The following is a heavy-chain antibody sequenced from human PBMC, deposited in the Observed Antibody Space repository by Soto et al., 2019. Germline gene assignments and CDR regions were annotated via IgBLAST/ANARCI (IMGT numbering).Heavy chain of an antibody. CDR1: GYTFTRYY. J-gene: IGHJ4*01. D-gene: IGHD3-10*01. CDR3: ARTVGGSGGYGY. CDR2: VNPSGGST. V-gene: IGHV1-46*01. Sequence: QVQLVQSGAEVKKPGASVKVSCKASGYTFTRYYLHWVRQAPGQGLEWMGIVNPSGGSTTYAQKFQGRVTMTTDTSTSTVYMELSSLKSEDTAVYYCARTVGGSGGYGYWGQGTLVTVSS.